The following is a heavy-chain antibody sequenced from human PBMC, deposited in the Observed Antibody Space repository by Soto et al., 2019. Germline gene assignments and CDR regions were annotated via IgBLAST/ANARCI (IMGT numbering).Heavy chain of an antibody. Sequence: PGGSLRLSCEASGLIVNNNFMNWVRQAPGRGLEWVSVINPEGRTYYADSVKDRFTISRDTSKNTLYLQMNSLRVEDTAVYCCAGDTPGRLWFGPWRKRTQVTAAS. CDR2: INPEGRT. J-gene: IGHJ5*02. V-gene: IGHV3-66*01. CDR1: GLIVNNNF. CDR3: AGDTPGRLWFGP.